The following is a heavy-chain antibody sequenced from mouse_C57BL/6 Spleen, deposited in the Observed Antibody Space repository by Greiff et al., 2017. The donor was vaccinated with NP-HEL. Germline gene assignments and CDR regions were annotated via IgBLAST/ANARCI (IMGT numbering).Heavy chain of an antibody. Sequence: QVQLQQSGPELVKPGASVKISCKASGYAFSSSWMNWVKQRPGKGLEWIGRIYPGDGDTNYTGKFKGKATLTADTSSSTAYLQLSSLTSEDSAVYFCSLYSSGLYAMDYWGQVTSVTVSS. CDR1: GYAFSSSW. D-gene: IGHD3-2*02. J-gene: IGHJ4*01. V-gene: IGHV1-82*01. CDR3: SLYSSGLYAMDY. CDR2: IYPGDGDT.